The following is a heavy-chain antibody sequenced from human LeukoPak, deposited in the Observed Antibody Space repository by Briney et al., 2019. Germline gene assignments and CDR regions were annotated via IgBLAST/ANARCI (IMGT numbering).Heavy chain of an antibody. J-gene: IGHJ4*02. Sequence: GGSLRLSCAASGFTFSDYYMSWIRQAPGKGLEWVSYISSSSSYTNYADSVKGRFTISRDNAKNSLYLQMNSLRAEDTAVYYCARGDYSSSVPDYWGQGTLVTVSP. V-gene: IGHV3-11*05. CDR3: ARGDYSSSVPDY. D-gene: IGHD2-2*01. CDR1: GFTFSDYY. CDR2: ISSSSSYT.